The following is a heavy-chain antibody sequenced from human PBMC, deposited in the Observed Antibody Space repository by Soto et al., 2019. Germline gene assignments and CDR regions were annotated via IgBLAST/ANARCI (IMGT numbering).Heavy chain of an antibody. CDR3: AKGGTGYSRGWYEGENWFDP. CDR2: IIPIFGTA. J-gene: IGHJ5*02. V-gene: IGHV1-69*01. Sequence: QVQLVQSGAEVKKPGSSVKVSCKASGGTFSSYAISWVRQAPGQGLEWMGGIIPIFGTANYAQKFQGRVTITAGEYTRTACMGLGSLSSEDTAVDYCAKGGTGYSRGWYEGENWFDPWGQGTLVTVSS. CDR1: GGTFSSYA. D-gene: IGHD6-13*01.